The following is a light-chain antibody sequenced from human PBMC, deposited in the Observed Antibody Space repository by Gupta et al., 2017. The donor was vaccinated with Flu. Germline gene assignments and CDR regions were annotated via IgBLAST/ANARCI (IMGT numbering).Light chain of an antibody. J-gene: IGKJ4*01. Sequence: PGNLVGSQGERATLSCRASKSVSSKLAWYQHKRGQAPRLLIYGASTRASGIPARFSGSGSGTEFTLTISSLQSEDFAVYHCQQENYWPLSFGGGTKVEIK. CDR1: KSVSSK. CDR3: QQENYWPLS. V-gene: IGKV3-15*01. CDR2: GAS.